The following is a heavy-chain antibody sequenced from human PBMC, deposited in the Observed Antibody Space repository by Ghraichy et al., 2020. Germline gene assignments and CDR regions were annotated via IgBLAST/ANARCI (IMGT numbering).Heavy chain of an antibody. CDR1: GGSVSSVSYY. CDR3: ARYLPRSYWYFDL. Sequence: SETLSLTCTVSGGSVSSVSYYWIWIRQPPGKGLEWIGYIYYSESTNYNPSLKSRVTISVDTSKNQFSLKLSSVTAADTAVYYCARYLPRSYWYFDLWGRGTLVTVSS. V-gene: IGHV4-61*01. J-gene: IGHJ2*01. CDR2: IYYSEST.